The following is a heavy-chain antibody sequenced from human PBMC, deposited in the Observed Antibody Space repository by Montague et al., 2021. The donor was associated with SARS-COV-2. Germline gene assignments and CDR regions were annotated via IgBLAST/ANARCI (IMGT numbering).Heavy chain of an antibody. Sequence: SETLSLTCSVSGFFISSGYYWGWIRQTPGKGLEWIGSRYQNGATYYSPSLKRPVTILLDTSKNQFSLSLTSVTAADTAVYYCAGSGVGIFDFSYFDSWGQGSLVIVSS. V-gene: IGHV4-38-2*02. CDR1: GFFISSGYY. J-gene: IGHJ4*02. CDR2: RYQNGAT. CDR3: AGSGVGIFDFSYFDS. D-gene: IGHD3-3*01.